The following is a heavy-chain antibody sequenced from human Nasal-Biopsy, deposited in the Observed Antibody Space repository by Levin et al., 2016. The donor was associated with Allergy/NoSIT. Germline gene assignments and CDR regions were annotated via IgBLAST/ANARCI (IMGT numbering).Heavy chain of an antibody. D-gene: IGHD6-19*01. CDR3: ARIGSGWRQNDY. J-gene: IGHJ4*02. CDR1: GGSISSSSYY. V-gene: IGHV4-39*01. Sequence: SETLSLTCTVSGGSISSSSYYWGWIRQPPGKGLEWIGSIYYSGSTYYNPSLKSRVTISVDTSKNQFSLKLSSVTAADTAVYYCARIGSGWRQNDYWGQGTLVTVSS. CDR2: IYYSGST.